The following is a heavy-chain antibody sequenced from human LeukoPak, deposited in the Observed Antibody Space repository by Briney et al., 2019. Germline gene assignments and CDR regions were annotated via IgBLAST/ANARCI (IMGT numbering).Heavy chain of an antibody. Sequence: APVKVSCKASGYTFSSYGITWVRQAPGQGLEWMGWISSYNGNTKYARSLQGRVTMTTDTSTGTAYMELRSLRSDDTAVYYCARGGWVHYDILTGYYDYWGQGTLVTVSS. CDR1: GYTFSSYG. CDR3: ARGGWVHYDILTGYYDY. V-gene: IGHV1-18*04. J-gene: IGHJ4*02. D-gene: IGHD3-9*01. CDR2: ISSYNGNT.